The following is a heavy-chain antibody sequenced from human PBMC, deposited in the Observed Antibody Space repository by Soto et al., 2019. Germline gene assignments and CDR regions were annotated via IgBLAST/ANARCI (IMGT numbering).Heavy chain of an antibody. CDR3: ARGPVGGFDI. D-gene: IGHD1-26*01. CDR1: GFIFSAYT. Sequence: PGGSLRLSCAGSGFIFSAYTMNWVRQAPGKGLDWVASISRDDVYIYHADSVKGRFTISRDNDKNSLYLEMSYLRAEDTALYYCARGPVGGFDIWGQGTMVTVSS. J-gene: IGHJ3*02. CDR2: ISRDDVYI. V-gene: IGHV3-21*01.